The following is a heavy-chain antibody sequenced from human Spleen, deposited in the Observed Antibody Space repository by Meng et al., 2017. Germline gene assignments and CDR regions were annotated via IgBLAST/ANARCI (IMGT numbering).Heavy chain of an antibody. CDR2: TYYRSKWYN. Sequence: SQTLSLTCAISGDSVSSNSAAWNWIRQSPSRGLEWLGRTYYRSKWYNDYAVSVKSRITINPDTSKNQFSLQLNSVTPEDTAVYYCATIPAQIHDSSGYYYAYWGQGTLVTVSS. D-gene: IGHD3-22*01. CDR3: ATIPAQIHDSSGYYYAY. J-gene: IGHJ4*02. V-gene: IGHV6-1*01. CDR1: GDSVSSNSAA.